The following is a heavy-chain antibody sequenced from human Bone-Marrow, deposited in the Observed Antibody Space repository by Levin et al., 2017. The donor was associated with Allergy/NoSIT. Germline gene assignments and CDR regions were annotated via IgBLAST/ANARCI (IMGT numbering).Heavy chain of an antibody. V-gene: IGHV3-13*04. CDR3: AREFRPSNEGDYSLAD. CDR1: GFAFSTYD. Sequence: GGSLRLSCAASGFAFSTYDMHWVRQATGKGLEWVSAIGTGGDTYYSGSVKGRFTISREDARNSVYLQMNSLRAGDTAVYYCAREFRPSNEGDYSLADWGQGTLVTVSS. J-gene: IGHJ4*02. CDR2: IGTGGDT. D-gene: IGHD4-17*01.